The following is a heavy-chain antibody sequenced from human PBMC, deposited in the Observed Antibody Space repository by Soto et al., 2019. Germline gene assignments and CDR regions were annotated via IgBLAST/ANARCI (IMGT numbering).Heavy chain of an antibody. D-gene: IGHD1-26*01. CDR1: GFTFNNYA. Sequence: GGSLRLSCAASGFTFNNYAMTWVLQAPGKGLEWVSGMCGSCGSTYYADSVKGRFTISRDNSKNTLYLQMDSLRAEDSAVYYCAKAKSGDYFYYYYMDDWGEGTTVTVSS. CDR3: AKAKSGDYFYYYYMDD. J-gene: IGHJ6*03. V-gene: IGHV3-23*01. CDR2: MCGSCGST.